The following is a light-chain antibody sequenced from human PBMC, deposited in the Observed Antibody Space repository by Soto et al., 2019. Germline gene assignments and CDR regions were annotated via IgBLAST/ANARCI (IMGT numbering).Light chain of an antibody. CDR1: SSNIGTSS. Sequence: QSVLTQPHSASGTPGQRVTISCSGSSSNIGTSSVHWFQQLPGTAPKLLISTTNQRPSGDPERFSGSKSGTSASLAIRGLQAEDKADYYCAAWDDSLNVHVLGTGTKVTVL. V-gene: IGLV1-44*01. CDR2: TTN. J-gene: IGLJ1*01. CDR3: AAWDDSLNVHV.